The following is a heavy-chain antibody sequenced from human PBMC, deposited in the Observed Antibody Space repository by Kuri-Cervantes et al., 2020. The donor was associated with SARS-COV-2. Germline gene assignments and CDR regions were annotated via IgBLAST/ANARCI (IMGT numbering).Heavy chain of an antibody. CDR3: ARATGDDFWSGYYDY. CDR1: GYTFTSYG. D-gene: IGHD3-3*01. J-gene: IGHJ4*02. Sequence: ASVKVSCKASGYTFTSYGISWVRQAPGQGLEWMGWISAYNGNTNYAQKFQGRVTITADKSTSTAYMELSSLRSEDTAVYYCARATGDDFWSGYYDYWGQGTLVTVSS. CDR2: ISAYNGNT. V-gene: IGHV1-18*04.